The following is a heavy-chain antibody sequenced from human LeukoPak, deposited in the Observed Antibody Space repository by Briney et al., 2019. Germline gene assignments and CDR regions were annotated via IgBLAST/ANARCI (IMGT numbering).Heavy chain of an antibody. Sequence: GGSLRLSCAASGFTFSSYGMHWVRQAPGNGLEWVAGISYDGSNKYYADSVKGRFTISRDNSKNTLYLQMNSLRAEDTAVYYCAKERLGSYVRSHFDYWGQGTLVTVSS. J-gene: IGHJ4*02. V-gene: IGHV3-30*18. CDR2: ISYDGSNK. D-gene: IGHD1-26*01. CDR3: AKERLGSYVRSHFDY. CDR1: GFTFSSYG.